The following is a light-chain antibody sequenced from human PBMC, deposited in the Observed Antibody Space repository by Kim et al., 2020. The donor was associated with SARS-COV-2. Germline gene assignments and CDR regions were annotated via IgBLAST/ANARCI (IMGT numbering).Light chain of an antibody. CDR1: SSDVGSYNL. V-gene: IGLV2-23*01. CDR3: CSYATSFTYV. Sequence: GQSITISCTGTSSDVGSYNLVSWYQQHPGKAPKHILYEGSKRPSGISNRFSGSKSGNTASLTISGLQAEDEADYYCCSYATSFTYVFGTGTKVTVL. CDR2: EGS. J-gene: IGLJ1*01.